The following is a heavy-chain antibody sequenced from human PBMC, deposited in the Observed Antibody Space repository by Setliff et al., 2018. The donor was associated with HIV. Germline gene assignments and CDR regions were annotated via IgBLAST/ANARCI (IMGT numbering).Heavy chain of an antibody. J-gene: IGHJ4*02. CDR3: ARGSYGSVLL. V-gene: IGHV6-1*01. CDR2: TYWRSKWYF. CDR1: GDSVSSNVAA. Sequence: SQTLSLTCAISGDSVSSNVAAWNWVRQSPSGGLEWLGRTYWRSKWYFDYAVSVKSRINIYPDTSKNQFSLHLNSVTPEDTAIYYCARGSYGSVLLWGQGALVTVSS. D-gene: IGHD6-19*01.